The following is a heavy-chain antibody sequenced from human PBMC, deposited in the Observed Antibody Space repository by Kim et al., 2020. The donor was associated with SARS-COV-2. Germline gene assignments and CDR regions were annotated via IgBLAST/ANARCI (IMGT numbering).Heavy chain of an antibody. D-gene: IGHD3-3*01. J-gene: IGHJ6*02. CDR3: AREYFDYYYHYYYGMDV. CDR2: INAGNGNT. V-gene: IGHV1-3*01. Sequence: ASVKVSCKASGYTFTSYAMHWVRQAPGQRLEWMGWINAGNGNTKYSQKFQGRVTITRDTSASTAYMELSSLRSEDTAVYYCAREYFDYYYHYYYGMDVWGQGTTVTVSS. CDR1: GYTFTSYA.